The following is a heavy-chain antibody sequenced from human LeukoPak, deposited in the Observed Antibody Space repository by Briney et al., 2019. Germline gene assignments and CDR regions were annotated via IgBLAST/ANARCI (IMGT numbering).Heavy chain of an antibody. CDR3: ARGGYCSSTSCSRPVNYFDY. CDR2: INHSGST. J-gene: IGHJ4*02. V-gene: IGHV4-34*01. CDR1: GGSFSGYY. Sequence: SETLSLTCAVYGGSFSGYYWSWIRQPPGKGLEWIGEINHSGSTNYNPSLKSRVTISVDTSKNPFSLKLSSVTAADTAVYYCARGGYCSSTSCSRPVNYFDYWGQGTLVTVSS. D-gene: IGHD2-2*01.